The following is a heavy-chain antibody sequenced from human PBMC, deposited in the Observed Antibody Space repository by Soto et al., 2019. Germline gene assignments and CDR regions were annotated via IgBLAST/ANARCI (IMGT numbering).Heavy chain of an antibody. J-gene: IGHJ4*02. D-gene: IGHD3-22*01. CDR2: IISSGSFI. CDR1: GVFLSNCY. Sequence: GGAPRPSLGGSGVFLSNCYNNVVRPAPGKGLEWVSSIISSGSFIYYADSVKGRFTISRDNAKNSLYLQMNSLRAEDTALYYCARVADYYDSSGYLPVVDWGQGTLVTVSS. CDR3: ARVADYYDSSGYLPVVD. V-gene: IGHV3-21*01.